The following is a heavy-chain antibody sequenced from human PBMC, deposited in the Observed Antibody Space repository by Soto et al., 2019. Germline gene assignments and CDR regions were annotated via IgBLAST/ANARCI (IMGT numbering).Heavy chain of an antibody. D-gene: IGHD2-2*01. CDR3: ARDIRGCSRTGCIYGMDV. CDR2: IIPILGIA. V-gene: IGHV1-69*04. Sequence: SLKVSCNGSSATFRRSTSSWVLQVPGQGLEWMGRIIPILGIANYAQKFQGRVTITADKSTSTAYMELSSLRSEDTAVYYCARDIRGCSRTGCIYGMDVWG. CDR1: SATFRRST. J-gene: IGHJ6*02.